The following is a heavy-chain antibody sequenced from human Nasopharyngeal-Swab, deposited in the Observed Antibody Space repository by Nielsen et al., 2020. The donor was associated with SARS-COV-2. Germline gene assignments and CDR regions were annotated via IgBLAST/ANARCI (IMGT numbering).Heavy chain of an antibody. D-gene: IGHD2-2*01. CDR2: NPTNTGAP. J-gene: IGHJ5*01. CDR1: GYTLTSNV. V-gene: IGHV7-4-1*02. Sequence: SVQVSYQPSGYTLTSNVLNWVGQAPAPAPEDIGCNPTNTGAPTYAQACPGRFVIPLDTSVSTTYLQISSLKADDTPVYYCARANQKYANIWIDSWGQGTQVTVSS. CDR3: ARANQKYANIWIDS.